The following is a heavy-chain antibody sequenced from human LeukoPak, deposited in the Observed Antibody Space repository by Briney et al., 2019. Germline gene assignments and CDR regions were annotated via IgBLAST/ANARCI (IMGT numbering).Heavy chain of an antibody. CDR2: INPNSGGT. J-gene: IGHJ4*02. CDR1: GYTFTGYY. CDR3: ARALLLWFGVPGY. Sequence: ASVKVSCKASGYTFTGYYMHWVRQASGQGLEWMGWINPNSGGTNYAQKFQGRVTMTRDTSISTAYMELSRLRSDDTAVYYCARALLLWFGVPGYWGQGTLVTVSS. V-gene: IGHV1-2*02. D-gene: IGHD3-10*01.